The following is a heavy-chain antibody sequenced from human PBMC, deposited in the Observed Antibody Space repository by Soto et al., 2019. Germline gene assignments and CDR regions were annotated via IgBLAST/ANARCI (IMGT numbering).Heavy chain of an antibody. CDR3: VRDGTKTLRDWFDP. V-gene: IGHV4-4*07. CDR2: IYATGTT. Sequence: SETLSLTCPVSGSSISCFYWSLLRTSAGKGLEWIGRIYATGTTDYNPSLKSRVMMSVDTSKKQFSLKLRSVTAADTAVYYCVRDGTKTLRDWFDPWGQGISVTVSS. CDR1: GSSISCFY. D-gene: IGHD1-1*01. J-gene: IGHJ5*02.